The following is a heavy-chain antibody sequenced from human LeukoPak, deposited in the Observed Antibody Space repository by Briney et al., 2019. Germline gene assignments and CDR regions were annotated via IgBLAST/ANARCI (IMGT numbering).Heavy chain of an antibody. CDR2: ISSSSSTI. CDR3: AQGGYSSSWYWFDY. J-gene: IGHJ4*02. V-gene: IGHV3-48*01. D-gene: IGHD6-13*01. Sequence: GGSLRLSCAASGFTFSSYAMNWVRQAPGKGLEWVSYISSSSSTIYYADSLKGRFTISRDNSKNTLYLQMNSLRAEDTAVYYCAQGGYSSSWYWFDYWGQGTLVTVSS. CDR1: GFTFSSYA.